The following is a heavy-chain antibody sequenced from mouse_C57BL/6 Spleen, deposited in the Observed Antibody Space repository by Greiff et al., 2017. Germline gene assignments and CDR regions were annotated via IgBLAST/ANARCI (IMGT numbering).Heavy chain of an antibody. CDR2: IDPSASYT. CDR3: ARSGGSSYYFDD. Sequence: VQLQQPGAELVLPGASVKLSCKASGYTFTSYWMHWVKQRPGQGLEWIGEIDPSASYTNYNQKFKGKSTLTVDKSSSTAYMQLSSLTSEDSAVYYCARSGGSSYYFDDWGQGTTLTVSS. V-gene: IGHV1-69*01. J-gene: IGHJ2*01. D-gene: IGHD1-1*01. CDR1: GYTFTSYW.